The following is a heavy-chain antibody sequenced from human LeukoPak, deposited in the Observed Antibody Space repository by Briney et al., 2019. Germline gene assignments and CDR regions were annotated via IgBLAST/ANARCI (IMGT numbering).Heavy chain of an antibody. D-gene: IGHD3-22*01. Sequence: GASVKVSCKASGYIFTGYYIHWVRQDPGQGLEWLGWINPNSGGTNYAQKFQGRVTVTTDTSISTAYMELSRLTSDDTAVYYCASPVNTYYYDSSGYYRYWGQGTLVTVSS. J-gene: IGHJ4*02. CDR2: INPNSGGT. CDR3: ASPVNTYYYDSSGYYRY. V-gene: IGHV1-2*02. CDR1: GYIFTGYY.